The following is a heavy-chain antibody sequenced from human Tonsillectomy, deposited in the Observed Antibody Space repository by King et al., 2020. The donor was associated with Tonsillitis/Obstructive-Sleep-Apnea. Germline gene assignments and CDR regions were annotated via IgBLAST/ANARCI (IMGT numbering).Heavy chain of an antibody. CDR1: GGSFSGYY. CDR3: SRGVSSKNWDYYHMDV. D-gene: IGHD7-27*01. Sequence: VQLQQWGAGLLKPSETLSLTCTVYGGSFSGYYCSWIRQSPGKGLEWIGEINHSGSTHYNPSLKSRVTISIDTSKKQLSLTLRSVTAADTAVFYCSRGVSSKNWDYYHMDVWGTGTTVTVSS. CDR2: INHSGST. J-gene: IGHJ6*03. V-gene: IGHV4-34*01.